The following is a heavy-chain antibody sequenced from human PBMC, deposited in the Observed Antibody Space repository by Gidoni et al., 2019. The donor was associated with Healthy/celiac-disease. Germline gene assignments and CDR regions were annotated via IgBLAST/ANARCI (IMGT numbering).Heavy chain of an antibody. D-gene: IGHD6-13*01. J-gene: IGHJ4*02. V-gene: IGHV4-34*01. CDR1: GGSFSGYY. Sequence: QVQLQQWGAGLFKPSETLSLTCAVYGGSFSGYYWSWIRQPPGKGLEWIGEINHSGSTNYNPSLKSRVTISVDTSKNQFSLKLSSVTAADTAVYYCTRSRRKAYSSSWYGASIDYWGQGTLVTVSS. CDR2: INHSGST. CDR3: TRSRRKAYSSSWYGASIDY.